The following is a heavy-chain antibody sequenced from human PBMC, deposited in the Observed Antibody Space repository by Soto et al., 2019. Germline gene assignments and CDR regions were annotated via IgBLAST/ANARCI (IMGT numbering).Heavy chain of an antibody. CDR3: AKDRGSSSRRGFAY. J-gene: IGHJ4*02. Sequence: GGSLRLSCAASGFTFSSYGMHWVRQAPGKGLEWVAVISYDGSNKYYADSVKGRFTISRDNSKNTLYLQMNSLRAEDTAVYYCAKDRGSSSRRGFAYWGQGTLVTVSS. V-gene: IGHV3-30*18. CDR1: GFTFSSYG. D-gene: IGHD6-13*01. CDR2: ISYDGSNK.